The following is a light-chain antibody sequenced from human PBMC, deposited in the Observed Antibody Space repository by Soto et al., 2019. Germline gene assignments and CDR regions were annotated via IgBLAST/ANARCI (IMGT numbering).Light chain of an antibody. V-gene: IGKV1-5*03. CDR1: QTISSW. CDR2: KAS. J-gene: IGKJ1*01. CDR3: QHNNRYSEA. Sequence: DIQMTQSPSTLSGSVGDRVTITCRASQTISSWLAWYQQKPGKAPKLLIYKASTLKSGVPSRFSGRGSGTEFTLTLSSLQPNDFETYYCQHNNRYSEAFGQGTKVEL.